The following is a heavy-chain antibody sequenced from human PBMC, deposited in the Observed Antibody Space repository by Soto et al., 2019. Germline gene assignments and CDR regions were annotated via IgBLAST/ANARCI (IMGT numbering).Heavy chain of an antibody. D-gene: IGHD3-22*01. CDR1: GFTFNSYA. Sequence: GGSLRLSCAASGFTFNSYAMSWVRQAPGKGLEWVSAISGSGGSTYYADSVKGRFTISRDNSKNTLYLQMNSLRAEDTAVYYCAKFDDSSGYQAAFDIWGQGTMVTVSS. J-gene: IGHJ3*02. CDR2: ISGSGGST. CDR3: AKFDDSSGYQAAFDI. V-gene: IGHV3-23*01.